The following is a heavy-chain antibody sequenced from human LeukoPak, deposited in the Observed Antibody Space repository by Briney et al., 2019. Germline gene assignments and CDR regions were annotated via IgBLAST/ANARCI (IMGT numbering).Heavy chain of an antibody. CDR1: GGSFSGYY. CDR2: IKHSGST. Sequence: SETLSLTCAVYGGSFSGYYWSWLRQPPGKGLEWIGEIKHSGSTNYNPSLKSRVTISVDTSKNQFSLKLSSVTAADTAVYYCARGYCSSTSCYRQGWLQLIPYYFHYWGQGTLVTVSS. D-gene: IGHD2-2*02. CDR3: ARGYCSSTSCYRQGWLQLIPYYFHY. V-gene: IGHV4-34*01. J-gene: IGHJ4*02.